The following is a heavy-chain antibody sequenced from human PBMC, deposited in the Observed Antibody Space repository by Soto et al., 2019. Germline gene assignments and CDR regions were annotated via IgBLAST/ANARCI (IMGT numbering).Heavy chain of an antibody. Sequence: RRSCAASGFSFSISPMHWVREAPGKGPEWVALISYDGTNKFYADSVKGRFTISRDNSKSTLYLQVDSLRPEDAAVYYCARDPKTSGGQHWAFNYFDSWGQGTLVTVYS. V-gene: IGHV3-30-3*01. D-gene: IGHD7-27*01. J-gene: IGHJ4*02. CDR2: ISYDGTNK. CDR3: ARDPKTSGGQHWAFNYFDS. CDR1: GFSFSISP.